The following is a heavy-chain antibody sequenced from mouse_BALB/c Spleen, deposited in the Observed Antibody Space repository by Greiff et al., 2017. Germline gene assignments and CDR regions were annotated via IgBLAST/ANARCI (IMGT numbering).Heavy chain of an antibody. J-gene: IGHJ4*01. D-gene: IGHD1-2*01. V-gene: IGHV1-9*01. CDR2: ILPGSGST. Sequence: VQLVESGAELMKPGASVKISCKATGYTFSSYWIEWVKQRPGHGLEWIGEILPGSGSTNYNEKFKGKATFTADTSSNTAYMQLSSLTSEDSAVYYCARTPFSYPYCALDYGGKGTSVTVSS. CDR1: GYTFSSYW. CDR3: ARTPFSYPYCALDY.